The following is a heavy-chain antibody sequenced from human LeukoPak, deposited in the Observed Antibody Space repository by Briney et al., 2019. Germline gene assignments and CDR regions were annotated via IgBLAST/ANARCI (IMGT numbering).Heavy chain of an antibody. Sequence: SVKVSCKASGGTFSSYAISWVRQAPGQGLEWMGGIIPIFGTANYAQKFQGRVTITTDESTSTAYMELSSLRSEDTAVYYCAKSPQPRGLITPGYFQHGARGTGVTVSS. CDR1: GGTFSSYA. J-gene: IGHJ1*01. CDR3: AKSPQPRGLITPGYFQH. V-gene: IGHV1-69*05. CDR2: IIPIFGTA. D-gene: IGHD3-16*01.